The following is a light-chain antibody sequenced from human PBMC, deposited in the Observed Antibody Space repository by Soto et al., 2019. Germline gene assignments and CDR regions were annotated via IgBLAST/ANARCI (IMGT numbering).Light chain of an antibody. CDR1: QSVSSN. CDR3: QQYNNWPRT. J-gene: IGKJ1*01. V-gene: IGKV3-15*01. CDR2: GAS. Sequence: EIGMTQSPATLSVSTGERATLSCRASQSVSSNLAWYQQKPGQAPRLLIYGASTRATGIPARFSGSGSGTEFTLTISSLQSEDFAVYYCQQYNNWPRTFGQGTKVDIK.